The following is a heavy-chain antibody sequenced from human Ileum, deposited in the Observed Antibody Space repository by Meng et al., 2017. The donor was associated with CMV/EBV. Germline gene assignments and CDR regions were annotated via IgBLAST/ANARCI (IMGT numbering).Heavy chain of an antibody. CDR2: IYSDGST. CDR1: GFTVSNNY. CDR3: VRDNYG. V-gene: IGHV3-66*02. J-gene: IGHJ4*02. Sequence: GESLKISCAVSGFTVSNNYMSWVRQAPGKGLEWVSVIYSDGSTYYADSVKGRFTISRDNPKNTVYLQINSLRAEDTAVYYCVRDNYGWGQGTLVTVSS. D-gene: IGHD4-11*01.